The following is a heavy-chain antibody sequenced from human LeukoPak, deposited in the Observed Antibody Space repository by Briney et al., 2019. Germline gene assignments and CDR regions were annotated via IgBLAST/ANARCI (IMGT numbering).Heavy chain of an antibody. V-gene: IGHV4-39*01. CDR1: GGSISSSGYY. J-gene: IGHJ4*02. CDR3: ARSDLLGQLAPYYFDY. CDR2: IYYSGST. Sequence: SETLSLTCTVSGGSISSSGYYWGWIRQPPGKGLEWIGSIYYSGSTYYNPSLKSRVTISVDTSKNQFSLKLSSVTAADTAVYYCARSDLLGQLAPYYFDYWGQGTLVTVSS. D-gene: IGHD6-6*01.